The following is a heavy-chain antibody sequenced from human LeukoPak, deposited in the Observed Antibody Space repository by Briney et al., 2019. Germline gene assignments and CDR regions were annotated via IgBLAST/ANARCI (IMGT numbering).Heavy chain of an antibody. D-gene: IGHD3-10*01. J-gene: IGHJ4*02. CDR3: ARVEYYYGSGSSFDY. Sequence: ASVKVSCKASGYTFTGYGVSWVRQAPGQGLEWMGWISAYNGNTNYAQKLKGRVTMTTDTSTSTAYMELRSLRSDDTAVYYCARVEYYYGSGSSFDYWGQGTLVTVSS. CDR2: ISAYNGNT. CDR1: GYTFTGYG. V-gene: IGHV1-18*01.